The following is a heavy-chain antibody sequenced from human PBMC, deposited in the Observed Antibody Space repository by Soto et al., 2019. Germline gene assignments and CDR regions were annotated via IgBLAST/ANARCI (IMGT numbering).Heavy chain of an antibody. CDR2: INQSGAT. V-gene: IGHV4-34*01. D-gene: IGHD3-10*01. Sequence: QLQQWGAGLLKPSETLSLTCAVYNGSFSKYYWNWIRQSPGKGLEWIGEINQSGATNYTPSLKSRVTISVDASKNHFSLKLTSLTAAVTAVNYCERGYYYASGSSFAYWGQGNLVTVSS. CDR1: NGSFSKYY. J-gene: IGHJ4*02. CDR3: ERGYYYASGSSFAY.